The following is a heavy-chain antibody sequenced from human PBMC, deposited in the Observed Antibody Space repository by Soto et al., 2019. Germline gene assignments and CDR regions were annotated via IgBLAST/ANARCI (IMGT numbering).Heavy chain of an antibody. CDR1: GGSLTSGTSS. J-gene: IGHJ4*02. CDR3: ARGREFDS. Sequence: LSLTFAVCGGSLTSGTSSWNWIRQPPGKGLEWIGYSFPSGTTYYNPSLKSRVSISIDVSKNQFSLNLRSLTAADTAVYYCARGREFDSWGQGTLVTVSS. CDR2: SFPSGTT. V-gene: IGHV4-30-2*01.